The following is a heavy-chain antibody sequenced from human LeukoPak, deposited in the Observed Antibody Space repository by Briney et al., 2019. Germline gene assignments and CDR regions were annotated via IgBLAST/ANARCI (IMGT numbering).Heavy chain of an antibody. Sequence: ASVKVSCKASGYTFTSYGISWVRQAPGQGLEWMGWISAYNGNTNYAQKLQGRVTMTTDTSTSTAYMELRGLRSDDTAVYYCARAGRRSSQYYYYYYGMDVWGQGTTVTVSS. CDR3: ARAGRRSSQYYYYYYGMDV. V-gene: IGHV1-18*01. CDR1: GYTFTSYG. CDR2: ISAYNGNT. D-gene: IGHD3-10*01. J-gene: IGHJ6*02.